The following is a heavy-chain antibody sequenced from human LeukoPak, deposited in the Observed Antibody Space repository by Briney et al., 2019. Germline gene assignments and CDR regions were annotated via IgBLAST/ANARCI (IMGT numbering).Heavy chain of an antibody. V-gene: IGHV3-11*06. CDR1: GFTFSDYY. CDR2: ISSSSSYT. Sequence: GGSLRLSCAASGFTFSDYYISWIRQAPGKGLEWVSYISSSSSYTNYADSLKGRFTISRDNAKNPLYLQMNSLRAEDTAVYYCVRAGYSAYDSLFDYWGQGTLVTVSS. D-gene: IGHD5-12*01. CDR3: VRAGYSAYDSLFDY. J-gene: IGHJ4*02.